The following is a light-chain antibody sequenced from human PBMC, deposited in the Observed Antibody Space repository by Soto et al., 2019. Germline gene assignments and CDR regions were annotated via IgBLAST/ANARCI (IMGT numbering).Light chain of an antibody. Sequence: EIVLTQSPGTVSLSPGERATLSCRASQSVSRSYLAWCQLKPGQAPRLLIYGASSRATGIPDRFSGSGSGTDFTLTISRLEPEDFAVYYCQQYGSSTYTFGQGTKVDIK. CDR1: QSVSRSY. CDR3: QQYGSSTYT. J-gene: IGKJ2*01. CDR2: GAS. V-gene: IGKV3-20*01.